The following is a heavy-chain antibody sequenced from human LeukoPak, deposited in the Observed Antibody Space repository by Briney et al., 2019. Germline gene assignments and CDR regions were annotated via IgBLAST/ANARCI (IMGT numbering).Heavy chain of an antibody. CDR1: GFTFRSYW. V-gene: IGHV3-74*01. CDR3: AKGKDSVAGATNDY. Sequence: GGSLRLSCAASGFTFRSYWMHWVRQAPGKGLVCVSRINSDGGTTNYADSVKGRFTISRDNAKNTLYLQMNSLRAEDTAVFYCAKGKDSVAGATNDYWGQGTLVTVSS. CDR2: INSDGGTT. J-gene: IGHJ4*02. D-gene: IGHD6-19*01.